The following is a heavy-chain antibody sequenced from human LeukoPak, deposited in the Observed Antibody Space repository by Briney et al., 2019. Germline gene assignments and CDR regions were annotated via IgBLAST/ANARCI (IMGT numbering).Heavy chain of an antibody. J-gene: IGHJ4*02. CDR2: INPNSGGT. CDR3: ARVGSYGTEDFDY. Sequence: ASVKVSCKASGYTFTGYYMHWVRQAPGQGLEWMGWINPNSGGTNYAQKFQGRVTMTRDTSISTAYMELSRLRSDDTAVYYCARVGSYGTEDFDYWGQGTLVAVSP. CDR1: GYTFTGYY. D-gene: IGHD5-18*01. V-gene: IGHV1-2*02.